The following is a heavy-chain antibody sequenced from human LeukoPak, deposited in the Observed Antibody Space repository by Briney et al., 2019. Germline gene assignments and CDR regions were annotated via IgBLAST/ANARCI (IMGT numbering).Heavy chain of an antibody. V-gene: IGHV3-30-3*02. D-gene: IGHD6-6*01. CDR3: AKTRPYSSSPRGYYYYMDV. CDR2: ISYDGSNK. CDR1: GFTFSSYA. Sequence: GGSLRLSCAASGFTFSSYAMHWVRQAPGKGLEWVAVISYDGSNKYYADSLKGRFTISRDNSKNTLYLQMNSLRAEDTAVYYCAKTRPYSSSPRGYYYYMDVWGKGTTVTVSS. J-gene: IGHJ6*03.